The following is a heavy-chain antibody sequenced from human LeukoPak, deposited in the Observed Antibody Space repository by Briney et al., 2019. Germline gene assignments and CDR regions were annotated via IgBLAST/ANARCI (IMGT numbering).Heavy chain of an antibody. J-gene: IGHJ6*02. V-gene: IGHV4-34*01. Sequence: PSETLPLTCAVYGGSFSGYYWSWIRQPPGKGLEWIGEINHSGSTNYNPSLKSRVTISVDTSKNQFSLKLSSVTAADTAVYYCARGYSNYYYYYYGMDVWGQGTTVTVSS. CDR3: ARGYSNYYYYYYGMDV. D-gene: IGHD4-11*01. CDR2: INHSGST. CDR1: GGSFSGYY.